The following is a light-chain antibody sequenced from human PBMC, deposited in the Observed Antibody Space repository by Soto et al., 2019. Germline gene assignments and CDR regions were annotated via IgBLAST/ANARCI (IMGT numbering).Light chain of an antibody. J-gene: IGKJ1*01. CDR1: QSVSSSY. V-gene: IGKV3-20*01. CDR2: GAS. CDR3: QQYATRT. Sequence: EVVLTQSPGTLSLSPGERATLSCRASQSVSSSYLAWYQQKPGQAPRLLIYGASSRATGIPDRFSGSGSGTDFTLTISRLEPEDFAVYYCQQYATRTFGQGTQVE.